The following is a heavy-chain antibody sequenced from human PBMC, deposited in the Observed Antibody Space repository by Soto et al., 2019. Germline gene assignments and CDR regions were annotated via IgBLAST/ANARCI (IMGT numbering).Heavy chain of an antibody. CDR1: GFTFSDHY. V-gene: IGHV3-72*01. D-gene: IGHD3-22*01. Sequence: EVQLVESGGGLVQPGGSLRLSCAASGFTFSDHYMDWVRQAPGKGLEWVGRIRKKVNSYTTEYAASVKGRFTISREGSKNSLYLQMNSLKTEDTAVYYCGRVKYYDGSGYYVDYWGQGTLVTVSS. J-gene: IGHJ4*02. CDR3: GRVKYYDGSGYYVDY. CDR2: IRKKVNSYTT.